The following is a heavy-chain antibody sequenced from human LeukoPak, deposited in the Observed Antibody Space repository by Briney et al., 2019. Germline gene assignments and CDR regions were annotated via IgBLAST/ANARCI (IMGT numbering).Heavy chain of an antibody. J-gene: IGHJ4*02. V-gene: IGHV3-11*01. D-gene: IGHD2-21*02. CDR2: ISSSGSTI. CDR3: AREMTAIPSFDY. Sequence: GSLRLSCAASGFTFSDYYMSWIRQAPGKGLEWVSYISSSGSTIYYADSVKGRFTISRDNAKNSLYLQMNSLRAEDTAVYYCAREMTAIPSFDYWGQGTLVTVSS. CDR1: GFTFSDYY.